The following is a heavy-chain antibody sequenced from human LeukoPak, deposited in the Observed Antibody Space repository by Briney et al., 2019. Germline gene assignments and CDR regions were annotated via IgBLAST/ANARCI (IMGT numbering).Heavy chain of an antibody. CDR1: GFTFSSYW. J-gene: IGHJ6*02. CDR3: AKDRGYYYGSGSYVTLAGGMDV. D-gene: IGHD3-10*01. Sequence: PGGSLRLSCAASGFTFSSYWMHWVRQAPGKGLEWVAVISYDGSNKYYADSVKGRFTISRDNSKNTLYLQMNSLRAEDTAVYYCAKDRGYYYGSGSYVTLAGGMDVWGQGTTVTVSS. V-gene: IGHV3-30*18. CDR2: ISYDGSNK.